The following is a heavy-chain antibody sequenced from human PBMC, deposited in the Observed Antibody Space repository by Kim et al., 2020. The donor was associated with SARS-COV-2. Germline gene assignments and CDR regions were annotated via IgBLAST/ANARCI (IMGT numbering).Heavy chain of an antibody. J-gene: IGHJ4*02. Sequence: YAQKFQGRVTMPRDTSTSTVYMELSSLRSEDTAVYYCARERTTVTHIIDYWGQGTLVTVSS. CDR3: ARERTTVTHIIDY. D-gene: IGHD4-17*01. V-gene: IGHV1-46*01.